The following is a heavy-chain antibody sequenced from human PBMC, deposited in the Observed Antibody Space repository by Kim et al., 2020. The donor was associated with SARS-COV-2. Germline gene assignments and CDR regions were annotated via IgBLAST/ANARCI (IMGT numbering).Heavy chain of an antibody. CDR2: IYYSGST. V-gene: IGHV4-39*01. D-gene: IGHD3-16*01. J-gene: IGHJ4*02. CDR3: ARSDGGPFDY. CDR1: GGSISSSSYY. Sequence: SETLSLTCTVSGGSISSSSYYWGWIRQPPGKGLEWIGSIYYSGSTYYNPSLKSRVTISVDTSKNQFSLKLSSVTAADTAVYYCARSDGGPFDYWGQGTLVTVSS.